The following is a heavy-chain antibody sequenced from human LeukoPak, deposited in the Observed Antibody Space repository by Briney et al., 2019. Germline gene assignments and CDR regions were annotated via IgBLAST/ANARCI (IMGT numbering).Heavy chain of an antibody. J-gene: IGHJ4*02. CDR1: GFTVSRYY. V-gene: IGHV3-66*01. D-gene: IGHD4-23*01. CDR2: IYSGGTP. Sequence: QTGGSLRLSCAASGFTVSRYYMSWVRQAPGKGLEWVSVIYSGGTPFYPDPVKGRFTISRDISKNTVYLQMNSLRAEDTAVYYCASTRDYGGNFYYFEYWGQGTLVTVSS. CDR3: ASTRDYGGNFYYFEY.